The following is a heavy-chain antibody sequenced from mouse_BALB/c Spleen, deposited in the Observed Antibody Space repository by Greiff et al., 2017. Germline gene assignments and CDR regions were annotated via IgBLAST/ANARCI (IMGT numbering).Heavy chain of an antibody. CDR3: ASTMIATFAY. V-gene: IGHV5-17*02. CDR1: GFTFSSYG. Sequence: EVMLVESGGGLVQPGGSRKLSCAASGFTFSSYGMHWVRQAPEKGLEWVAYISSGSSTIYYADTVKGRFTISRDNPKNTLFLQMTSLRSEDTAMYYCASTMIATFAYWGQGTLVTVSA. D-gene: IGHD2-4*01. CDR2: ISSGSSTI. J-gene: IGHJ3*01.